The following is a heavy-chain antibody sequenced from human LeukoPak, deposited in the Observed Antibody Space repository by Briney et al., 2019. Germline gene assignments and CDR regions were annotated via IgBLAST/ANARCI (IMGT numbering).Heavy chain of an antibody. Sequence: GGSLSLSCAASGLTFSDYLMDWVRQTPGKGLEWVGRSRNKGNSYTTEYAASVKGRFTIPRDDSKSSLSLQMNSLKSEDTAVYYCAAGARGSGPFDYWGQGTPVTVSS. CDR1: GLTFSDYL. V-gene: IGHV3-72*01. D-gene: IGHD6-19*01. CDR3: AAGARGSGPFDY. CDR2: SRNKGNSYTT. J-gene: IGHJ4*02.